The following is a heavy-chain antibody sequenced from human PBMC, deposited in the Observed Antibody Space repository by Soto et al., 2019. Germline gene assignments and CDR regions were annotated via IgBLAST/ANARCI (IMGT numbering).Heavy chain of an antibody. V-gene: IGHV3-43*01. CDR2: ISWDGGST. CDR1: GFTFDDYT. D-gene: IGHD5-18*01. J-gene: IGHJ6*02. Sequence: EVQLVESGGVVVQPGGSLRLSCAASGFTFDDYTMHWVRQAPGKGLEWVSLISWDGGSTYYADSVKGRFTISRDNSKNSLYLQMNSLRTEDTALYYCAKDIKAVDTGGMDVWGQGPTVTVSS. CDR3: AKDIKAVDTGGMDV.